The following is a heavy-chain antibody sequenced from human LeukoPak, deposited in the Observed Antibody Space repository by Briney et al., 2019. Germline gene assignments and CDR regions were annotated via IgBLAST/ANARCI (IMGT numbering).Heavy chain of an antibody. CDR3: ARERFSNAYEA. V-gene: IGHV3-23*01. D-gene: IGHD6-25*01. CDR2: ISGSGGST. Sequence: GGSLRLSCAAPGFTFSSYAMSWVRQAPGKGLEWDSAISGSGGSTYYADSVKGRFTISRDNSKNTLYLQMNSLRVEDTAVYYCARERFSNAYEAWGQGILVTVSS. J-gene: IGHJ5*02. CDR1: GFTFSSYA.